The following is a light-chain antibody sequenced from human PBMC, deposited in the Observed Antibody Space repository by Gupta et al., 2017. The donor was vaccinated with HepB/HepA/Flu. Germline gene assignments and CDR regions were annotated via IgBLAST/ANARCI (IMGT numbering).Light chain of an antibody. CDR3: CSYAGDSTWV. CDR1: SSDVGSYNF. CDR2: EVS. J-gene: IGLJ3*02. Sequence: QSALTQPASVSGAPGQSLTISCTGTSSDVGSYNFVSWYHQHPGKAPKLMISEVSKRPSGVSNRFSGSKSGNTASLTISGLQAEDEADYYCCSYAGDSTWVFGGGTKLTVL. V-gene: IGLV2-23*02.